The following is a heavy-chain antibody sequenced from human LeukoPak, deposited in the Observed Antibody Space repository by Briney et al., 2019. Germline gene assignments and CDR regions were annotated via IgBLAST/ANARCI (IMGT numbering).Heavy chain of an antibody. J-gene: IGHJ4*02. CDR3: ARFIAPAGYFDY. CDR2: IRYDESNK. Sequence: GGSLRLSRAASGFTFNNYGMHWGRQAPGKGLEWVAFIRYDESNKYYADPVKGRFTISRDNSKNTLYLQMNSLRAEDTAVYYCARFIAPAGYFDYWGQGTLVTVSS. CDR1: GFTFNNYG. V-gene: IGHV3-30*02. D-gene: IGHD6-13*01.